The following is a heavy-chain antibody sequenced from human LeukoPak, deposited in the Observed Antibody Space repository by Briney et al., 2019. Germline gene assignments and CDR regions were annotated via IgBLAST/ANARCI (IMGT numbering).Heavy chain of an antibody. V-gene: IGHV4-59*12. CDR3: ARRHCGGDCYPDY. D-gene: IGHD2-21*02. Sequence: SETLSLTCTVSGGSISSYYWSWIRQPPGKGLEWIGYIYYSGSTNYNPSLKSRVTISVDTSKNQFSLKLSSVTAADTAVYYCARRHCGGDCYPDYWGQGTLVTVSS. J-gene: IGHJ4*02. CDR1: GGSISSYY. CDR2: IYYSGST.